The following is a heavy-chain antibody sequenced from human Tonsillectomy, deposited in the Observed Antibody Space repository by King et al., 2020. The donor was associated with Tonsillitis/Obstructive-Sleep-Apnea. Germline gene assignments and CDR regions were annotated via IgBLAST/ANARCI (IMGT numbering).Heavy chain of an antibody. CDR3: AREDPGDSDRYGFYYYYMDV. D-gene: IGHD5-18*01. Sequence: QLQESGPGLVKPSETLSLTCTVSGGSISSYYWSWIRQPPGKGLEWIGYIYYNGSTNYNPSLKSRVTISVDTSKNQFSLKLSSVTAADTAVYYCAREDPGDSDRYGFYYYYMDVWGKGTTVTVSS. V-gene: IGHV4-59*01. CDR1: GGSISSYY. J-gene: IGHJ6*03. CDR2: IYYNGST.